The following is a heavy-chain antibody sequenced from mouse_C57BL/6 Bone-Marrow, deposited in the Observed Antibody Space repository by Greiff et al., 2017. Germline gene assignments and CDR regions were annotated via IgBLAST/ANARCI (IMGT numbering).Heavy chain of an antibody. CDR3: ERSTMSPD. CDR2: IYPRDGST. V-gene: IGHV1-85*01. CDR1: GYTFTSYD. Sequence: QVQLQQSGPELVKPGASVKLSCKASGYTFTSYDINWVKQRPGPGLDWIGWIYPRDGSTKYNEKFKGKATLTVGTSSSTAYMELHILTSEDSAVYFCERSTMSPDWGQGTLVTVSA. D-gene: IGHD2-4*01. J-gene: IGHJ3*01.